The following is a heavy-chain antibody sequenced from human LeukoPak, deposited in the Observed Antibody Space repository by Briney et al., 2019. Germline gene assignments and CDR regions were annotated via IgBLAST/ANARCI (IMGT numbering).Heavy chain of an antibody. Sequence: PGGSLRLSCAASGFTFSSYAMHWVRQAPGKGLEWVAVISYDGSNKYYADSVKGRFTISRDNSKNTLYLQMNSLRAEDTAVYYCARDSFSVAAAGNHIDYWGQGTLVTVSS. D-gene: IGHD6-13*01. CDR3: ARDSFSVAAAGNHIDY. CDR2: ISYDGSNK. CDR1: GFTFSSYA. V-gene: IGHV3-30*04. J-gene: IGHJ4*02.